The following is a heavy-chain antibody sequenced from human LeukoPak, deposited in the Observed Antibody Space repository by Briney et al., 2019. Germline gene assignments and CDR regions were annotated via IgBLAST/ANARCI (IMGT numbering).Heavy chain of an antibody. Sequence: PSETLSFTCAVYGGSFSGYYWSWIRQPPGKGLEWIGEINHSGSTNYNPSLKSRVTISVDTSKNQFSLKLSSVTAADTAVYYCARDPAAAGTYWGQGTLVTVSS. CDR1: GGSFSGYY. CDR2: INHSGST. D-gene: IGHD6-13*01. CDR3: ARDPAAAGTY. J-gene: IGHJ4*02. V-gene: IGHV4-34*01.